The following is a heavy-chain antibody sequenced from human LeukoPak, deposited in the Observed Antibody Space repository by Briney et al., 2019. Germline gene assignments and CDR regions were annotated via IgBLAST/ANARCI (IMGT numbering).Heavy chain of an antibody. CDR3: ARVIDYGDYVDI. CDR1: GYTFTGYY. V-gene: IGHV1-2*02. Sequence: ASVKVSCKASGYTFTGYYMHWVRQAPGQGLEWMGWINPNSGGTNYAQKFQGRVTMTRDTSISTAYMELNRLRSDDTAVYYCARVIDYGDYVDIWGQGTMVTVSS. D-gene: IGHD4-17*01. J-gene: IGHJ3*02. CDR2: INPNSGGT.